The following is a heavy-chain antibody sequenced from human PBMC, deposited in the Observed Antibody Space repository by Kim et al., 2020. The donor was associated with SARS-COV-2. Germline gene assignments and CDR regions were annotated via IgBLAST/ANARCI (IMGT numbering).Heavy chain of an antibody. D-gene: IGHD2-15*01. V-gene: IGHV3-30*01. CDR3: ARDDIIR. Sequence: YDGSNKYYADSVKGRFTISRDNSKNTLYLQMNSLRAEDTAVYDCARDDIIRWGQGTLVTVSS. CDR2: YDGSNK. J-gene: IGHJ4*02.